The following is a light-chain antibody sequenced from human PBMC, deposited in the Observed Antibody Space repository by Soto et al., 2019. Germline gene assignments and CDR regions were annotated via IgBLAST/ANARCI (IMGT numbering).Light chain of an antibody. Sequence: QSALTQPASVSGSPGQLITISCTGTSSDVGGYNYVSWYQQHPGKAPKLMIYEVSNRPSGISDRFSGSKSGNTASLTISGLQAEDEADYYCSSYTSRRTVVFGGGTQLTVL. J-gene: IGLJ2*01. CDR3: SSYTSRRTVV. CDR1: SSDVGGYNY. CDR2: EVS. V-gene: IGLV2-14*01.